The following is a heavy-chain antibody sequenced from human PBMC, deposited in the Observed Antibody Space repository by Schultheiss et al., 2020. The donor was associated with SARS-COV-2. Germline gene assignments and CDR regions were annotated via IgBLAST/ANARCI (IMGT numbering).Heavy chain of an antibody. CDR2: ISGSGGST. D-gene: IGHD2-15*01. CDR3: AKSELIVVRGPPDY. J-gene: IGHJ4*02. Sequence: GGSLRLSCAASGFTFSSYAMSWVRQAPGKGLEWVSAISGSGGSTYYADSVKGRFTISRDNSKNTLYLQMNSLRAEDTAVYYCAKSELIVVRGPPDYWGQGTLVTVSS. V-gene: IGHV3-23*01. CDR1: GFTFSSYA.